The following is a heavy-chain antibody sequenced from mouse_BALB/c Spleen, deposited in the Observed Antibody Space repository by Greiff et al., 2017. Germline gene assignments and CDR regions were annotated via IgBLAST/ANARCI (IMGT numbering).Heavy chain of an antibody. Sequence: EVQGVESGGGLVKPGGSLKLSCAASGFTFSSYAMSWVRQTPEKRLEWVASISSGGSTYYPDSVKGRFTISRDNARNILYLQMSSLRSEDTAMYYCAREAYGNHAMDYWGQGTSVTVSS. CDR2: ISSGGST. CDR3: AREAYGNHAMDY. J-gene: IGHJ4*01. D-gene: IGHD2-1*01. V-gene: IGHV5-6-5*01. CDR1: GFTFSSYA.